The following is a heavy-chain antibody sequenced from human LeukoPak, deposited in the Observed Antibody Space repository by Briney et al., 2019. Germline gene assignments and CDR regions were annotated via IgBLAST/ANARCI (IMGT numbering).Heavy chain of an antibody. V-gene: IGHV3-30*18. CDR1: GFTFSTYG. CDR3: VKDMFEYDSPYFDY. Sequence: GGSLRLSCAVSGFTFSTYGMHWVRQAPGKGLEWVALISDDGTNRYADSVKGRFTISRDNSENTVYLQMNSLRAEDTAVYYCVKDMFEYDSPYFDYWGQGSLVTVSS. CDR2: ISDDGTNR. J-gene: IGHJ4*02. D-gene: IGHD3-22*01.